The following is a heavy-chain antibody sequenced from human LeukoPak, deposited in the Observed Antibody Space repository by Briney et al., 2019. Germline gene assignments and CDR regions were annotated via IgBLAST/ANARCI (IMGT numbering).Heavy chain of an antibody. J-gene: IGHJ6*02. V-gene: IGHV4-34*01. CDR1: GGSFSGYY. Sequence: SETLSLTCAVYGGSFSGYYWSWIRQPPGKGLVWIGEINHSGSTNYNPSLKSRVTISVDTSKNQFSLKLSSVTAADTAVYYCARGRYYYDSSGYVTYYYYGMDVWGQGTPVTVSS. CDR2: INHSGST. CDR3: ARGRYYYDSSGYVTYYYYGMDV. D-gene: IGHD3-22*01.